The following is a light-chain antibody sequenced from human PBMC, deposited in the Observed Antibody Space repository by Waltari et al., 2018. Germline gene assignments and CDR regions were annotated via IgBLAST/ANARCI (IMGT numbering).Light chain of an antibody. J-gene: IGLJ2*01. CDR2: DVS. V-gene: IGLV2-14*01. CDR1: SNDVGGYYS. Sequence: QSALTQPASVSGSPGQSVTIFCTGTSNDVGGYYSVSWYQEHPGQAPRVIIYDVSDRPSGVSDRFSGSKSGNTASLTISGLQAEDEADYYCSSQSSNNVVLFGGGTKLTVL. CDR3: SSQSSNNVVL.